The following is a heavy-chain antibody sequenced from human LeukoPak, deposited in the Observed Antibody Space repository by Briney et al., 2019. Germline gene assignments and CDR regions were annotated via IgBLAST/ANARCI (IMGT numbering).Heavy chain of an antibody. CDR1: GFTFSEYY. J-gene: IGHJ4*02. CDR2: ISSSSSYT. CDR3: AKDYY. Sequence: GGSLRLSCAASGFTFSEYYMSWIRQSPGKGLEWVSYISSSSSYTNYADSVKGRFTISRDSSKNSLYLQMNSLRTEDSALYYCAKDYYWGQGTLVTVSS. V-gene: IGHV3-11*05.